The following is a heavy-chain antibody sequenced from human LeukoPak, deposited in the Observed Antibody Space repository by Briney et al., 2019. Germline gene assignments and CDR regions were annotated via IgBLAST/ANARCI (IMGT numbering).Heavy chain of an antibody. CDR2: IYYSGST. V-gene: IGHV4-39*01. Sequence: SETLSLTCTVSGGSISSYYWGWIRQPPGKGLEWIGNIYYSGSTYYNPSLQSRVTISVDTSKNQFSLKLSSVTAADTAVYYCARRGYYDSSGYFDYWGQGTLVTVSS. D-gene: IGHD3-22*01. J-gene: IGHJ4*02. CDR1: GGSISSYY. CDR3: ARRGYYDSSGYFDY.